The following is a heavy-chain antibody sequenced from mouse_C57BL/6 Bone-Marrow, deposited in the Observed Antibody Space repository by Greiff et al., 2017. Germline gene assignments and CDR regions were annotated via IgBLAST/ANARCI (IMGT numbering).Heavy chain of an antibody. Sequence: QVQLQQPGAELVKPGASVKMSCKASGYTFTSYWITWVKQRPGQGLEWIGDIYPGSGSTNYNEKFKSKATLTVDTSSSKAYMQLSSLTSEDSAVYYWTRIPSYYAMDYWGQGTSVTVSS. J-gene: IGHJ4*01. D-gene: IGHD5-1-1*01. CDR3: TRIPSYYAMDY. CDR2: IYPGSGST. CDR1: GYTFTSYW. V-gene: IGHV1-55*01.